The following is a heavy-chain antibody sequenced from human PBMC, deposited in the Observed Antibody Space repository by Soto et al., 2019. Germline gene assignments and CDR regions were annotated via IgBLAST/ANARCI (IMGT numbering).Heavy chain of an antibody. D-gene: IGHD2-2*01. CDR2: ISLYSDGT. V-gene: IGHV1-18*01. Sequence: GASVKVCCKTSGYTFSSYGITWVRQAPGQPLEWLGWISLYSDGTNYAQKVQGRVSMTTDTSTTTAYMELRSLRYDDTAVYSCARVPPGAEAWFVPWGQGTLVTVSS. CDR3: ARVPPGAEAWFVP. J-gene: IGHJ5*02. CDR1: GYTFSSYG.